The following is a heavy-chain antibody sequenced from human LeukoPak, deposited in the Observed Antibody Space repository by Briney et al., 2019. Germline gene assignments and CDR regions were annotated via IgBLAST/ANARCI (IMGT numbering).Heavy chain of an antibody. D-gene: IGHD3-10*01. CDR1: GFTFLTSG. CDR3: AKLYAGGSGGYYLDACDI. Sequence: PGGSLRLSCADSGFTFLTSGMHWVRQAPGKGLGWVAIISYDGSNKYYADSVKGRFTISRDNSKNTLYLQMNSPRAEDTAVYYCAKLYAGGSGGYYLDACDIWGQGEMVTVSS. J-gene: IGHJ3*02. V-gene: IGHV3-30*18. CDR2: ISYDGSNK.